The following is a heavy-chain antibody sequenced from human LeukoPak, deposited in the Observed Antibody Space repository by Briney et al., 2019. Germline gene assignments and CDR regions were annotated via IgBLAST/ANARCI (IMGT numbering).Heavy chain of an antibody. J-gene: IGHJ4*02. V-gene: IGHV3-48*03. CDR1: GFTFSNHE. CDR3: ARDHDAYGPHDY. CDR2: ISGDGKTV. Sequence: PGGSLRLSCAASGFTFSNHEMTWFRQAPGKALEWVSYISGDGKTVFYADSVKGRFTTSRDNAKNSLSLQMNTLRAEDTAVYYCARDHDAYGPHDYWGQGTLVTVSS. D-gene: IGHD3-10*01.